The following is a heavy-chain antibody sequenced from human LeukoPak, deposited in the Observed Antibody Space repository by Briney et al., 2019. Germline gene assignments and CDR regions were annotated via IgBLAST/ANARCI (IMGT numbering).Heavy chain of an antibody. CDR2: IYTSGST. CDR1: GGSISSYY. Sequence: SETLSLTCTVSGGSISSYYWSWIRQPAGKGLEWIGRIYTSGSTNYNPSLKSRVTMSVDTSKNQFSLKLSSVTAADTAVYYCARGQTAAVGTFWFDPWGQGTLVTVSS. CDR3: ARGQTAAVGTFWFDP. V-gene: IGHV4-4*07. J-gene: IGHJ5*02. D-gene: IGHD6-13*01.